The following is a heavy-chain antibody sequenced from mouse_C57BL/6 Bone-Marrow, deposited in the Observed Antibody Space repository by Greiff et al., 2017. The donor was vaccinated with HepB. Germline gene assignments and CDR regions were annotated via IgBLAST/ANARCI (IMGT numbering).Heavy chain of an antibody. CDR3: ARALITLYFDY. CDR2: INPNNGGT. CDR1: GYTFTDYY. Sequence: EVQLQQSGPELVKPGASVKISCKASGYTFTDYYMNWVKQSHGKSLEWIGDINPNNGGTSYNQKFKGKATLTVDKSSSTAYMELRSLTSEDSAVSYCARALITLYFDYWGQGTTLTVSS. D-gene: IGHD1-1*01. J-gene: IGHJ2*01. V-gene: IGHV1-26*01.